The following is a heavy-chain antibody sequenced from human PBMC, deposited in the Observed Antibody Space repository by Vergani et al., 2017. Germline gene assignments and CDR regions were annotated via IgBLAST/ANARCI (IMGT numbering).Heavy chain of an antibody. J-gene: IGHJ6*02. D-gene: IGHD4-11*01. V-gene: IGHV3-23*04. CDR1: GFTFSSYA. CDR3: TTEITTYYYYYGMDV. CDR2: ISGSGGST. Sequence: EVQLVESGGGLVQPGGSLRLSCAASGFTFSSYAMSWVRQAPGKGLEWVSAISGSGGSTYYADSVKGRFTISRDNSKNTLYLQMNSLKTEDTAVYYCTTEITTYYYYYGMDVWGQGTTVTVSS.